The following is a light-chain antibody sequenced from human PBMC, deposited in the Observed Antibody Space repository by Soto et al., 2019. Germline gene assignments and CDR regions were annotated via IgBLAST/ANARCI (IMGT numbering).Light chain of an antibody. CDR3: SSFTTSSTVV. CDR2: EVS. V-gene: IGLV2-14*01. Sequence: QPASVSGSPGQSITISCTGTSSDVGGYNYVSWYQQHPGKAPKLMIYEVSNRPSGVSNRFSGSKSGNTASLTISGLQPEDEADYYCSSFTTSSTVVFGGGTKVTVL. J-gene: IGLJ2*01. CDR1: SSDVGGYNY.